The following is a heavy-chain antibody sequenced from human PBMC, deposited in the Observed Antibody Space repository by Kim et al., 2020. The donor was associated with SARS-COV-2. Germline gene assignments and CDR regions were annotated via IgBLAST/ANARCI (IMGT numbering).Heavy chain of an antibody. J-gene: IGHJ6*02. D-gene: IGHD3-22*01. V-gene: IGHV1-3*01. CDR3: AIVIGGYYYGMDV. Sequence: SQKFQGRVTITRDTSASTAYMELSSLRSEDTAVYYCAIVIGGYYYGMDVWGQGTTVTVSS.